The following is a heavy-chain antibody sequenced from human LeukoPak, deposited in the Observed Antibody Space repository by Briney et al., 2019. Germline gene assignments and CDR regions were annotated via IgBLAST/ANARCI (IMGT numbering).Heavy chain of an antibody. V-gene: IGHV3-7*01. Sequence: GGSLRLSCAASGFTFSSYWMSWVRQAPGKGLEWVANIRQDGSDKYYVDSVKGRFTISRDNAKNSLYLQMNSLRAEDTAVYYCARGGDYYDSSGYSYAQYYFDYWGQGTLVTVSS. D-gene: IGHD3-22*01. CDR3: ARGGDYYDSSGYSYAQYYFDY. CDR2: IRQDGSDK. CDR1: GFTFSSYW. J-gene: IGHJ4*02.